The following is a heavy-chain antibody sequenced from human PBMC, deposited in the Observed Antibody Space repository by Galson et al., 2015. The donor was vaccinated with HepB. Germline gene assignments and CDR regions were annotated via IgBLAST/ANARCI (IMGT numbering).Heavy chain of an antibody. J-gene: IGHJ4*02. D-gene: IGHD2-2*01. CDR2: ISYDGSNK. CDR1: GFTFSSYA. Sequence: SLRLSCAASGFTFSSYAMHWVRQAPGKGLEWVAVISYDGSNKYYADSVKGRFTISRDNSKNTLYLQMNSLRAEDTAVYYCHLSGYCSSTSCYDREYYFDYWGQGTLVTVSS. V-gene: IGHV3-30*04. CDR3: HLSGYCSSTSCYDREYYFDY.